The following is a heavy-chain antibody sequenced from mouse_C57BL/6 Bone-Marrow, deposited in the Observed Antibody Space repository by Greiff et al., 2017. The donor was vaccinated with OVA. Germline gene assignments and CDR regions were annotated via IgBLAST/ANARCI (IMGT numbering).Heavy chain of an antibody. Sequence: VKLQESGPGLVAPSQSLSITCTVSGFSLTSYGVDWVRQSPGKGLEWLGVIWGVGSTNYNSALKSRLSISKDNSKSQVFLKMNSLQTDDTAMYYCASGEYAMDYWGQGTSVTVSS. CDR3: ASGEYAMDY. CDR1: GFSLTSYG. V-gene: IGHV2-6*01. J-gene: IGHJ4*01. CDR2: IWGVGST.